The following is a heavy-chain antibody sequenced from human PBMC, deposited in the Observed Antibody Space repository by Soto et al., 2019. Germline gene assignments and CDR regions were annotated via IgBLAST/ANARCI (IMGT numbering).Heavy chain of an antibody. Sequence: QVQLQESGPGLVKPSQTLSLTCSVSGGSISRGGYHWSWIRQHPGKGLEWIGYIYYSGSTYYNPSLKSRVTISVDTSKNQFSLKLSSVTAADTAVYYCARDGGYSYGVDYWGQGTLVTVSS. CDR3: ARDGGYSYGVDY. D-gene: IGHD5-18*01. CDR2: IYYSGST. V-gene: IGHV4-31*03. J-gene: IGHJ4*02. CDR1: GGSISRGGYH.